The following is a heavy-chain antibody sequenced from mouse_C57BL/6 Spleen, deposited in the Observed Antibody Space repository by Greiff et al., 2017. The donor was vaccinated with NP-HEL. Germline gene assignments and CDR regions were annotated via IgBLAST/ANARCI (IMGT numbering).Heavy chain of an antibody. CDR3: ARRVDLLGYAMDY. J-gene: IGHJ4*01. Sequence: QVQLQQSGAELVRPGASVKLSCKASGYTFTDYYINWVKQRPGQGLEWIARIYPGSGNTYYNEKFKGKATLTAEKSSSTAYMQLSSLTSEDSAVYFCARRVDLLGYAMDYWGQGTSVTVSS. D-gene: IGHD2-1*01. CDR2: IYPGSGNT. V-gene: IGHV1-76*01. CDR1: GYTFTDYY.